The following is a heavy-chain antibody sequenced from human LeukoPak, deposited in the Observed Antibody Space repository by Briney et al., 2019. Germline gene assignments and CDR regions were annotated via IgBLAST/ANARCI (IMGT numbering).Heavy chain of an antibody. CDR1: GFTVNSNY. D-gene: IGHD2-21*02. CDR3: ARGLGSDCCNFDY. V-gene: IGHV3-53*01. J-gene: IGHJ4*02. Sequence: GGSLRLSCAASGFTVNSNYVSWVRQAPGKGLEWVSIIYRGGSTYYVDSAKGRFTISRDNSKNTLYLQMNSLRAEDTAIYYCARGLGSDCCNFDYWGQGTQVTVSS. CDR2: IYRGGST.